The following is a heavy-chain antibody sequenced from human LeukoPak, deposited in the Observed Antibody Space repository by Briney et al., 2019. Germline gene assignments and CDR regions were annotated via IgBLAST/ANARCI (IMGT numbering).Heavy chain of an antibody. D-gene: IGHD3-3*01. CDR1: GFTFSSYW. Sequence: GGSLRLSCAASGFTFSSYWMNWVRQAPGKGLEWVANIKEDGSEKYYVDSVKGRFTVSRDNAKKSLYLQMINLRVEDTAVYYCARDPKFLGPIWGQGTMVTVSP. CDR3: ARDPKFLGPI. J-gene: IGHJ3*02. CDR2: IKEDGSEK. V-gene: IGHV3-7*01.